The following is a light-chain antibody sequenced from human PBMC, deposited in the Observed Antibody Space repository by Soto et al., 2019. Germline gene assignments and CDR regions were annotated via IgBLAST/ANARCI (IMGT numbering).Light chain of an antibody. J-gene: IGLJ2*01. CDR3: GSFITSHTHVV. V-gene: IGLV2-14*01. CDR2: EVS. CDR1: SRDVGGYKY. Sequence: QSALTQPASVSGSPGQSVTISCTGTSRDVGGYKYVSWYQRHPGKAPKLVIFEVSNRPSGVSNRFSGSKSGNTASLTISGLQPEDEADYYCGSFITSHTHVVFGGGTKLTVL.